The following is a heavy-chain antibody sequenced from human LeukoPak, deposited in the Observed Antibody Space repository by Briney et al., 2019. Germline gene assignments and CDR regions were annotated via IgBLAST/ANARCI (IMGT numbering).Heavy chain of an antibody. CDR3: AHIFNTSPDY. Sequence: TLSLTCTVSGGSISNYYWSWIRQPPGKALEWLALIYWNDDNRYSPSLKSRLTITKDTSKNQVVLTMANMDPVDTATYYCAHIFNTSPDYWGQGTLVTVSS. CDR2: IYWNDDN. V-gene: IGHV2-5*01. J-gene: IGHJ4*02. D-gene: IGHD2-21*01. CDR1: GGSISNYYW.